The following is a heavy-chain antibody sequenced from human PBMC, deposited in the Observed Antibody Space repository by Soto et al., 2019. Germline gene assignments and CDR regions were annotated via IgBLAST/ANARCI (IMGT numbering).Heavy chain of an antibody. CDR2: IYSGGPT. V-gene: IGHV3-53*01. CDR1: GFTVSNNY. J-gene: IGHJ4*02. D-gene: IGHD6-13*01. CDR3: ARDSSTAGGFDY. Sequence: EVQLVESGGGLLQSGGSLRLSCAASGFTVSNNYMSWVRQAPGKGLEWVSVIYSGGPTYYADSVQGRFTISRDTSKNMLYLQMNSLRAEDTAVYYCARDSSTAGGFDYWGQGTLVTVAS.